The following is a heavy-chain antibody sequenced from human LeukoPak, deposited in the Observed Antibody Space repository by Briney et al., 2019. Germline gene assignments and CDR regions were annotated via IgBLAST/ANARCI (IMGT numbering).Heavy chain of an antibody. D-gene: IGHD1-14*01. J-gene: IGHJ4*02. CDR1: GFTFGGYG. V-gene: IGHV3-33*01. CDR2: IAYDGSRA. Sequence: GGSLRLSCAGSGFTFGGYGMHWFRQTPGKELEWVAVIAYDGSRAFYANSVKGRFTISRDNSKNTMSVQMDDLRAEDTAVYYCTRYNNDHFDYWGQGTLVTVSS. CDR3: TRYNNDHFDY.